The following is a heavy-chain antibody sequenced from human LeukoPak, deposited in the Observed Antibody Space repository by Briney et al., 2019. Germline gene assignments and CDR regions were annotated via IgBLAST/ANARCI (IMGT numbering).Heavy chain of an antibody. Sequence: GGSLRLSCAASGFTFSSYGMHWVRQAPGKGLEWVAVIWYDGSNKYYADSVKGRFAISRDNSKNTLYLQMNSLRAEDTAVYYCARALVAIRLRFDYWGQGTLVTVSS. D-gene: IGHD5-12*01. CDR1: GFTFSSYG. CDR2: IWYDGSNK. J-gene: IGHJ4*02. CDR3: ARALVAIRLRFDY. V-gene: IGHV3-33*01.